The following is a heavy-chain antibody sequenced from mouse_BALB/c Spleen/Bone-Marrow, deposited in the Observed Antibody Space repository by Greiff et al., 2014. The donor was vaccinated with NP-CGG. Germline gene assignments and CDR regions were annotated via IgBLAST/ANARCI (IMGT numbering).Heavy chain of an antibody. CDR1: GYAFTNYL. Sequence: VMLVESGAELVRPGTSVKASCKGSGYAFTNYLIEWVKQRPGQGLEWIGVINSGSGGTKYNEKFKGKATLTADKSPSTAYMQLSSLTSDDSAVYFCARAITGAMDYWGQGTSVTVSS. V-gene: IGHV1-54*01. J-gene: IGHJ4*01. CDR2: INSGSGGT. D-gene: IGHD2-4*01. CDR3: ARAITGAMDY.